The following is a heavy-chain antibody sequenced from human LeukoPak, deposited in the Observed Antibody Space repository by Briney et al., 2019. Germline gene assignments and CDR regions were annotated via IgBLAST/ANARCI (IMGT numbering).Heavy chain of an antibody. CDR2: INPIDGTT. Sequence: ASVKVSCKASGYTFTTYYMHWVRQAPGQGLEWMGVINPIDGTTTFAQNFQGRITMTRDRYTSTGYLELTSLRSEDTAIYYCARGSTYINPPDYWGQGTLVTVSS. D-gene: IGHD4-11*01. J-gene: IGHJ4*02. CDR3: ARGSTYINPPDY. CDR1: GYTFTTYY. V-gene: IGHV1-46*01.